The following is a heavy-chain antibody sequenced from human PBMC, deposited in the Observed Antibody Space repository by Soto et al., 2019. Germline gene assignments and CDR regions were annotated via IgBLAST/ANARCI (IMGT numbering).Heavy chain of an antibody. CDR3: ARRAALNWFDP. Sequence: QLQLQESGPGLVKPSETLSLTCTVSGGSISSTSYYWGWIRQPPGKGLEWIGSIYYSGSSGSTYYNPSLKSRATISVDTSRNQFSLRLSSVTAADTAIYYCARRAALNWFDPWGQGTLVTVSS. V-gene: IGHV4-39*01. J-gene: IGHJ5*02. CDR2: IYYSGSSGST. CDR1: GGSISSTSYY.